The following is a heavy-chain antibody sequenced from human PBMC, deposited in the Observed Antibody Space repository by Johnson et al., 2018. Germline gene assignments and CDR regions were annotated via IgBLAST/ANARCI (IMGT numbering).Heavy chain of an antibody. J-gene: IGHJ3*02. CDR3: ANDRYYYDSSGLGAFDI. CDR1: GFTFSSYA. D-gene: IGHD3-22*01. CDR2: ISGSGGST. Sequence: VQLVQSGGGLVQPGGSLRLSCAASGFTFSSYAMSWVRQAPGKGLEWVSAISGSGGSTYYADSVKGRFTISRDNSKNTLYLQMNSLRAEDTAVYYCANDRYYYDSSGLGAFDIWGQGTMVTVSS. V-gene: IGHV3-23*04.